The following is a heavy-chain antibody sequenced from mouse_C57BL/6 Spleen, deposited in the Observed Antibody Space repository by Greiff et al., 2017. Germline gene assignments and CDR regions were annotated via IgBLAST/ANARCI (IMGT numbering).Heavy chain of an antibody. Sequence: LEWVATISDGGSYTYYPDNVKGRFTISRDNAKNNLYLQMSHLKSEDTAMYYCARGGDYEDWFAYWGQGTLVTVSA. CDR2: ISDGGSYT. CDR3: ARGGDYEDWFAY. V-gene: IGHV5-4*01. D-gene: IGHD2-4*01. J-gene: IGHJ3*01.